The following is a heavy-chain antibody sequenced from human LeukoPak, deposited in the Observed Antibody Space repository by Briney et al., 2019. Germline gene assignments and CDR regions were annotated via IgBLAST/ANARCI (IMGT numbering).Heavy chain of an antibody. D-gene: IGHD1-26*01. CDR3: ARDRGQGVGATRYFDY. Sequence: SVKVSCKASGGTFSSYAISWVRQAPGQRLEWMGGIIPIFGTANYAQKFQGRVTITTDESTSTAYMELSSLRSEDTAVYYCARDRGQGVGATRYFDYWGQGTLVTVSS. CDR2: IIPIFGTA. V-gene: IGHV1-69*05. CDR1: GGTFSSYA. J-gene: IGHJ4*02.